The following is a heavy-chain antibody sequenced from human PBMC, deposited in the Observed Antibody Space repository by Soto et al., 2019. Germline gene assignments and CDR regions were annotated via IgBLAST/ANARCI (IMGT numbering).Heavy chain of an antibody. CDR2: IYYSGST. J-gene: IGHJ4*02. Sequence: PSETLSLTCTVSGRSISSGCYYWSWIRQQPGKGLEWIGYIYYSGSTYYNPSLKIRVTISVDTSKNQFSLKLSSVTAADTAVYYCARVFYYDSTGFLDWGQGTLVTVSS. D-gene: IGHD3-22*01. CDR3: ARVFYYDSTGFLD. V-gene: IGHV4-31*03. CDR1: GRSISSGCYY.